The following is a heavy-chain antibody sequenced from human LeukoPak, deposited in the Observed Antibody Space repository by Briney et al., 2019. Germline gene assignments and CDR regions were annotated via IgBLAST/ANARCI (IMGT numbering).Heavy chain of an antibody. CDR3: AKDPSLYYYGSGSLDY. Sequence: GGSLRLSCAASGFTFSSYGMHWVRQAPGKGLEWVAFIRYDGSNKYYADSVKGRFTISRDNSKNTLYLQMNSLRAEDTAVYYCAKDPSLYYYGSGSLDYWGQGTLVTVSS. V-gene: IGHV3-30*02. J-gene: IGHJ4*02. D-gene: IGHD3-10*01. CDR1: GFTFSSYG. CDR2: IRYDGSNK.